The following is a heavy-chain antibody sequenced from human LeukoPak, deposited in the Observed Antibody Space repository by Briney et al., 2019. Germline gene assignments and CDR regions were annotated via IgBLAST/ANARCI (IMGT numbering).Heavy chain of an antibody. CDR3: AREQGGGNWSEGVYYYYGMDV. CDR2: IIPILGIA. J-gene: IGHJ6*02. D-gene: IGHD1-1*01. V-gene: IGHV1-69*04. Sequence: SVKVSCKASGGTFSSYTISWVRQAPGQGLEWMGRIIPILGIANYAQKFQGRVTITADKSTSTAYMELSSLRSEDTAVYYCAREQGGGNWSEGVYYYYGMDVWGQGTTVTVSS. CDR1: GGTFSSYT.